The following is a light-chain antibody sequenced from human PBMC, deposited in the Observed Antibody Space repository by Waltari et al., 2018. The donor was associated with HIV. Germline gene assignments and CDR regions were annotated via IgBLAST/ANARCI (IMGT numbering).Light chain of an antibody. V-gene: IGLV2-14*03. Sequence: QSALTQPASVSGSPGQSLTISCAGTRSDVGGYNYVSCYQQHPGKAPKLMIYHVSNRPSGVSNRFSGSKSGNTASLTISGLQAEDEADYYCTSYTSSNTLVIFGGGTKLTVL. CDR1: RSDVGGYNY. CDR2: HVS. J-gene: IGLJ2*01. CDR3: TSYTSSNTLVI.